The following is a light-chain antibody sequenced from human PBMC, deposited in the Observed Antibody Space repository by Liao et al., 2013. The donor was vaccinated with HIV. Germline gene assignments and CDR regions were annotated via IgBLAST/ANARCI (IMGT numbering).Light chain of an antibody. CDR2: QDN. Sequence: SSELTQSPSVSVSPGQTASITCSGDYLGDKYASWYQHKPGQSPVLVIYQDNKRPSGIPERFSGTGSGNTATLTISGTQAMDEADYYCQAWDSGTVVFGGGTKLTVL. CDR3: QAWDSGTVV. CDR1: YLGDKY. J-gene: IGLJ2*01. V-gene: IGLV3-1*01.